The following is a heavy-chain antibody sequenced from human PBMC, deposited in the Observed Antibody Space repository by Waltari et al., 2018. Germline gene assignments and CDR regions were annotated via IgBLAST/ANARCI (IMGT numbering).Heavy chain of an antibody. V-gene: IGHV3-48*01. Sequence: EVQLVESGGGLVQPGGSLRLSCAASGFTFSSYSMNWVRQAPGKGLEWVSYISSSSSTIYYADSVKGRFTISRDNAKNSLYLQMNSLRAEDTAVYYCARGDVWGIVLPEPGMDVWGQGP. CDR3: ARGDVWGIVLPEPGMDV. D-gene: IGHD2-8*01. CDR2: ISSSSSTI. CDR1: GFTFSSYS. J-gene: IGHJ6*02.